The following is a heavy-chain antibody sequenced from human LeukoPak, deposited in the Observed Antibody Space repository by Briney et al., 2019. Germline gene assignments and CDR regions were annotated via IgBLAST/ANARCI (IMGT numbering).Heavy chain of an antibody. J-gene: IGHJ4*02. Sequence: SETLSLTCTVSSGSLSNSGYYWGWIRQPPGKGLEWIGSVYYSGGIYYAPSLKGRVTISVDTSKDQFSLKVSSVTAADTALYFCARLKIKFRDGFDSWGPGTLVTVSS. CDR2: VYYSGGI. CDR1: SGSLSNSGYY. CDR3: ARLKIKFRDGFDS. V-gene: IGHV4-39*01.